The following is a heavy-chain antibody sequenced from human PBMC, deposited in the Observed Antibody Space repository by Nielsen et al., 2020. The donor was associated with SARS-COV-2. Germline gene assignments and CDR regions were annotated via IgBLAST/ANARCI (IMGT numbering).Heavy chain of an antibody. CDR1: GFTFSSYG. J-gene: IGHJ4*02. CDR2: IWYDGSNK. V-gene: IGHV3-33*01. CDR3: ARDPYYDSSGTRGAYFDY. D-gene: IGHD3-22*01. Sequence: GESLKISCAASGFTFSSYGMHWVRQAPGKGLEWVAVIWYDGSNKYYADSVKGRFTISRDNSKNTLYLQMNSLRAEDTAVYYCARDPYYDSSGTRGAYFDYWGQGTLVTVSS.